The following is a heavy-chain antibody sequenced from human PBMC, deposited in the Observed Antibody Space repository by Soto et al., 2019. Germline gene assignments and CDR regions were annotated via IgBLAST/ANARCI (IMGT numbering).Heavy chain of an antibody. CDR1: GGTFSSYT. CDR2: IIPILGIA. V-gene: IGHV1-69*02. CDR3: ASRSRGGYDSNLDY. D-gene: IGHD5-12*01. J-gene: IGHJ4*02. Sequence: ASVKVSCKASGGTFSSYTISWVRQAPGQGLEWMGRIIPILGIANYAQKFQGRVTITADKSTSTAYMELSSLRSEDTAVYYCASRSRGGYDSNLDYWGQGTLVTVSS.